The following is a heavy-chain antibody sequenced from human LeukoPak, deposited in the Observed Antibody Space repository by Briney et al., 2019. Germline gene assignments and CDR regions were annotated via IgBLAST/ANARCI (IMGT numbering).Heavy chain of an antibody. V-gene: IGHV3-9*03. CDR2: ISWNSGSI. CDR3: AKDKDGWLATVLDY. D-gene: IGHD6-19*01. CDR1: GFTFDDYA. Sequence: GRSLRLSCAASGFTFDDYAMHWVRQAPGKGLEWVSGISWNSGSIGYADSVKGRFTISRDNAKNSLYLQMNSLRAEDMALYYCAKDKDGWLATVLDYWGQGTLVTVSS. J-gene: IGHJ4*02.